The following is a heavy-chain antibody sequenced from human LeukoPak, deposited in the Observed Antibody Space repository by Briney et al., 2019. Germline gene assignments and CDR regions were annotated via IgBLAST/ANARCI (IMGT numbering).Heavy chain of an antibody. Sequence: SETLSLTCTVSGGSISSYYWGWIRQPPGKGLEWIGSIYYSGNTYYNPSLKSRVTISVDTSKNQFSLKLSSVTAADTAVYYCARHVLRYFDWLYESSYYFDYWGQGTLVTVSS. D-gene: IGHD3-9*01. V-gene: IGHV4-39*01. CDR3: ARHVLRYFDWLYESSYYFDY. CDR2: IYYSGNT. CDR1: GGSISSYY. J-gene: IGHJ4*02.